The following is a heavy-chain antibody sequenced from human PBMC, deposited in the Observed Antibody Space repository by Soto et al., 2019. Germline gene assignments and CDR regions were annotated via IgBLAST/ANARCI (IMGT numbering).Heavy chain of an antibody. CDR2: INAGNGNT. V-gene: IGHV1-3*01. CDR3: ARGFIAAAGSWFDP. Sequence: DSVKVSCKASGYTFTSYAMHWVRQAPGQRLEWMGWINAGNGNTKYSQKFQGRVTITRDTSASTAYMELSSLRSEDTAVYYCARGFIAAAGSWFDPWGQGTLVTVSS. J-gene: IGHJ5*02. D-gene: IGHD6-13*01. CDR1: GYTFTSYA.